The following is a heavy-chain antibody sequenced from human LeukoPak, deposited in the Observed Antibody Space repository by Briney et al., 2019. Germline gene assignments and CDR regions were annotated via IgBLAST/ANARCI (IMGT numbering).Heavy chain of an antibody. J-gene: IGHJ4*02. CDR3: ARVRFGELLPDY. CDR2: ISTYNGNT. V-gene: IGHV1-18*01. D-gene: IGHD3-10*01. CDR1: GYTFTSYG. Sequence: ASVKVSCKASGYTFTSYGISWVRQAPGQGLEWMGWISTYNGNTNYAQKLQGRVTMTTDTSTSTAYMELRSLRSDDTAVYYCARVRFGELLPDYWGQGTLVTVSS.